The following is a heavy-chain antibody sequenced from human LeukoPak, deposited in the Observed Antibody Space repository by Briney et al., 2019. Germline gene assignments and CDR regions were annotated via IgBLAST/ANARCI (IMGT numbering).Heavy chain of an antibody. CDR3: ASLQVSSHYDFWSGYSLFDY. J-gene: IGHJ4*02. D-gene: IGHD3-3*01. CDR2: IYYSGST. Sequence: SETLSLTCTVSGGSISSSSYYWGWIRQPPGKGLEWIGSIYYSGSTYYNPSLKGRVTISVDTSKNQFSLKLSSVTAADTAVYYCASLQVSSHYDFWSGYSLFDYWGQGTLVTVSS. V-gene: IGHV4-39*07. CDR1: GGSISSSSYY.